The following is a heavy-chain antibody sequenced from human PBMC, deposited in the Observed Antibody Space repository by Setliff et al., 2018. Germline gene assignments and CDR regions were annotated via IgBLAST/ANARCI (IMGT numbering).Heavy chain of an antibody. J-gene: IGHJ6*02. Sequence: PSETLSLTCTVSGASLSSGSYYWSWIRQSAGKGLEWIGRIYTSGATTYSPSLKSGVSISADTSKNLFSLRLKSVTAADTAVYYCAKEYVVNSFVSNSHQHYGLDVWGQGTTVTVSS. CDR3: AKEYVVNSFVSNSHQHYGLDV. V-gene: IGHV4-61*02. CDR2: IYTSGAT. CDR1: GASLSSGSYY. D-gene: IGHD2-21*01.